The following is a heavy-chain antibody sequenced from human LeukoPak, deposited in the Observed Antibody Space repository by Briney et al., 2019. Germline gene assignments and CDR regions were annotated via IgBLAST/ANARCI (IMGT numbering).Heavy chain of an antibody. CDR2: VYYSGTT. Sequence: SETLSLTCTVSGGSINSKSLYWGWIRQPPGKRWEWVGSVYYSGTTYYNPSLKSRLSVSIDTSKNQFHLTLKSVTAADMALYYCATSGDYEEFQTWGHGTMLIVSS. J-gene: IGHJ3*01. CDR3: ATSGDYEEFQT. V-gene: IGHV4-39*06. D-gene: IGHD3-16*01. CDR1: GGSINSKSLY.